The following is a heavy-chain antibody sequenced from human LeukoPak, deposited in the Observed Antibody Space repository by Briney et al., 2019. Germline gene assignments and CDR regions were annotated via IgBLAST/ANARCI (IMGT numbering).Heavy chain of an antibody. V-gene: IGHV6-1*01. Sequence: SQTLSLTCAISGDSVSSNSATWNWIRQSPSRGLEWLGRTYSRSKWYNEYAVSVRSRITINPDTSKNQFSLQLNSVTPEDTAVYYCARVGGHSGTSYDGFDTWGQGTMVTVSS. CDR3: ARVGGHSGTSYDGFDT. J-gene: IGHJ3*02. CDR2: TYSRSKWYN. CDR1: GDSVSSNSAT. D-gene: IGHD1-26*01.